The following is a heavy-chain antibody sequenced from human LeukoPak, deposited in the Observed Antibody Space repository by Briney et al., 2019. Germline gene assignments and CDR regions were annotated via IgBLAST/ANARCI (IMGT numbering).Heavy chain of an antibody. CDR1: GFSVSSNY. CDR2: LYSGGTT. CDR3: ARGGNGYYWAFDI. Sequence: GGSLRLSCAASGFSVSSNYMSRVRQAPGKGLEWVSLLYSGGTTSYPASVKGRFTISRHDSKNTLYLQMNSLGAEDTAVYYCARGGNGYYWAFDIWGQGTMVTVSS. D-gene: IGHD3-22*01. V-gene: IGHV3-53*04. J-gene: IGHJ3*02.